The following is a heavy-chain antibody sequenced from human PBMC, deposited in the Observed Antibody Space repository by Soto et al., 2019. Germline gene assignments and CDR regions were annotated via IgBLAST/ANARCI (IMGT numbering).Heavy chain of an antibody. J-gene: IGHJ5*02. D-gene: IGHD3-22*01. CDR3: AREGNYDSSGYYYH. Sequence: QVQLQESGPGLVKPSETLSLTCTVSGGSISSYYWSWIRQPPGKGLEWIGYIYYSGSTNYNPALNSRVAISEDTSKNQCSLKLSSVTAADTAVYYCAREGNYDSSGYYYHWGQGTLVTVSS. V-gene: IGHV4-59*01. CDR1: GGSISSYY. CDR2: IYYSGST.